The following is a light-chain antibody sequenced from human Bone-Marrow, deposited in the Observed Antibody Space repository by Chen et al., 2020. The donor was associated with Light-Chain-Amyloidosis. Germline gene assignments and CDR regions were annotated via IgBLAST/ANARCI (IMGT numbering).Light chain of an antibody. Sequence: SYELTQPPSAPGSPGQTSRITCSGDDLPTKYAYWYKNKPGQAPVLVIHRYTERPSGISERFSGSSSGTTATLTISGVQAEDEADYHCQSADSSGTYEVIFGGGTKLTVL. J-gene: IGLJ2*01. CDR2: RYT. CDR1: DLPTKY. V-gene: IGLV3-25*03. CDR3: QSADSSGTYEVI.